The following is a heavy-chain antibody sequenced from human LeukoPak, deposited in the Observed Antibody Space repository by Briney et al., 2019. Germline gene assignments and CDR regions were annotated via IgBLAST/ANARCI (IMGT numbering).Heavy chain of an antibody. CDR3: ARGGTTDVWGIHYFDY. D-gene: IGHD3-16*01. J-gene: IGHJ4*02. Sequence: SETLSLTCTVSGGSISSGDYYWSWIRQPPGKGLEWIGYTYYSGSTYYNPSLKSRVTISVDTSKNQFSLKLSSVTAADTAVYYCARGGTTDVWGIHYFDYWGQGTLVTVSS. CDR2: TYYSGST. CDR1: GGSISSGDYY. V-gene: IGHV4-30-4*01.